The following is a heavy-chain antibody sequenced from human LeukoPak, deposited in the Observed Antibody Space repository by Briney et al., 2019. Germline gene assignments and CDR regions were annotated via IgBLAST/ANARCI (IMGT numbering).Heavy chain of an antibody. CDR3: ARGGWEQFDY. CDR2: IYNSGST. D-gene: IGHD1/OR15-1a*01. V-gene: IGHV4-59*01. J-gene: IGHJ4*02. Sequence: PSETLSLTCTDSGGSISSYYWSWIRQPPGKGLEWIGYIYNSGSTNYNPTLKSRVAISVDTSKHQFSMKLNSVTAAYTAVYYCARGGWEQFDYWGKGTLVTVSS. CDR1: GGSISSYY.